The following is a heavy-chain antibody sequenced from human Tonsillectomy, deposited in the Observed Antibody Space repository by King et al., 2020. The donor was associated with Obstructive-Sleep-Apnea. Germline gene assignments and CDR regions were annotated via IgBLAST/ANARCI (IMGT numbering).Heavy chain of an antibody. CDR3: AKAHNGRYCSGGSCLETGVDY. J-gene: IGHJ4*02. D-gene: IGHD2-15*01. CDR1: GFTFSNYG. Sequence: VQLVESGGGVVQPGGSLRLSCAASGFTFSNYGMHWVRQAPGKGLEWVAFIRYDGTIKYYAYSVKGRFTIPRDNSKNTLYLQMNSRRAEETAVYYCAKAHNGRYCSGGSCLETGVDYWGQGTLVTVSS. CDR2: IRYDGTIK. V-gene: IGHV3-30*02.